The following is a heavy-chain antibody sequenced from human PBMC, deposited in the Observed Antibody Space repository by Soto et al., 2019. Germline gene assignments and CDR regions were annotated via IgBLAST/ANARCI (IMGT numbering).Heavy chain of an antibody. CDR3: ARYNSYAIDY. CDR2: IHYSGTT. CDR1: GTSISSYY. Sequence: SETLSLTCTVSGTSISSYYWSWIRQPPGKGLEWIANIHYSGTTNYNPSLASRVTLSVDTSKTQFSLKMTSVTAADGAMYFCARYNSYAIDYWGRGTLVTVSS. V-gene: IGHV4-59*01. J-gene: IGHJ4*02. D-gene: IGHD2-2*01.